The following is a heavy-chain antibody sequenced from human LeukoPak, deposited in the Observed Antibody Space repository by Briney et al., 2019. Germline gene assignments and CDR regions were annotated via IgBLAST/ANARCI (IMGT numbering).Heavy chain of an antibody. CDR1: GGSISSSSYY. Sequence: KSSETLSLTCTVSGGSISSSSYYWGWIRQPPGKGLEWIGSIYYSGSTYYNPSLKSRVRISVDASKNQFSLKLSSVTAADTAVYYCASGKSGSYLSAFDIWGQGTMVTVSS. CDR3: ASGKSGSYLSAFDI. J-gene: IGHJ3*02. D-gene: IGHD1-26*01. CDR2: IYYSGST. V-gene: IGHV4-39*07.